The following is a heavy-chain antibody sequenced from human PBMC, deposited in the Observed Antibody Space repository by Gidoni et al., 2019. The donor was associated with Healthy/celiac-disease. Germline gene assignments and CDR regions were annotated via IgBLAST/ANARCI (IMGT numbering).Heavy chain of an antibody. CDR1: GFTFSSYE. V-gene: IGHV3-48*03. CDR3: ARVGDTQLAFDI. CDR2: ISSSGSTI. Sequence: EVQLVEYGGGLVQPGGSLSPSCAASGFTFSSYEMNWVRQAPGKGMEWVSYISSSGSTIYYADSVKGRFTISRDNAKNSLYLQMNSLRAEDTAVYYCARVGDTQLAFDIWGQGTMVTVSS. D-gene: IGHD3-16*01. J-gene: IGHJ3*02.